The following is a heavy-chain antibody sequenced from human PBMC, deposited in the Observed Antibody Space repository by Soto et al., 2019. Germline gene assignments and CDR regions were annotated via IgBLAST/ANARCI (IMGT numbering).Heavy chain of an antibody. J-gene: IGHJ4*02. D-gene: IGHD3-10*01. V-gene: IGHV3-30*03. Sequence: GGSLRLSCAASDFDFSSYGIHWVRQAPGKGLEWVAASSYDGRETFYADSAKGRFTVSKEMSKNTASLRMNALRHEDTAVYFCARDSGWPILNFDNWGQGTPVTVSS. CDR2: SSYDGRET. CDR1: DFDFSSYG. CDR3: ARDSGWPILNFDN.